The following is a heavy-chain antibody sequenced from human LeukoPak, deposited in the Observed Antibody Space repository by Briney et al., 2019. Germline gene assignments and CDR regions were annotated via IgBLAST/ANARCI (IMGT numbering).Heavy chain of an antibody. Sequence: ASVKVSCTASGYSFTTYGISWVRQAPGQGLEWMGWISGYTGITNYAQNLQGRVTMTTDTSTNTAYMELRSLRSDDTAVYYCATIFWGSSWTVDYWGQGTLVTVSS. CDR1: GYSFTTYG. CDR3: ATIFWGSSWTVDY. V-gene: IGHV1-18*01. CDR2: ISGYTGIT. D-gene: IGHD6-13*01. J-gene: IGHJ4*02.